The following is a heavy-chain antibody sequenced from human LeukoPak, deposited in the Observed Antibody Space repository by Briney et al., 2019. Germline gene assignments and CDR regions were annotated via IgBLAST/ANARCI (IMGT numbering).Heavy chain of an antibody. CDR1: GYTFTSYG. J-gene: IGHJ6*03. CDR3: ARCAFWSGYPRPDYYYYMDV. Sequence: ASVKVSCKASGYTFTSYGISWVRQATGQGLEWMGWMNPNSGNTGYAQKFQGRVTITRNTSISTAYMELSSLRSEDTAVYYCARCAFWSGYPRPDYYYYMDVWGKGTTVTVSS. CDR2: MNPNSGNT. V-gene: IGHV1-8*03. D-gene: IGHD3-3*01.